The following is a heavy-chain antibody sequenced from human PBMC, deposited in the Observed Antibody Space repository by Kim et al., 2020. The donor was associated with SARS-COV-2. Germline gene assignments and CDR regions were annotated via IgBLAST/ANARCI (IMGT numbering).Heavy chain of an antibody. CDR3: ARDRGYGDDTFDY. J-gene: IGHJ4*02. Sequence: NDAQKLQGRVTLTTDTSTSTAFLELRSLRSDDTAVYFCARDRGYGDDTFDYWGQGTLVTVSS. D-gene: IGHD4-17*01. V-gene: IGHV1-18*01.